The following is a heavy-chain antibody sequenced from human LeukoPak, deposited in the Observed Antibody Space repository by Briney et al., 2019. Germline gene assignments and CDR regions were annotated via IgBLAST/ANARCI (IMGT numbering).Heavy chain of an antibody. CDR2: ISPSGSAI. CDR1: EFILSTYA. Sequence: GGSLRLSCADSEFILSTYAMNWVRQAPGRGLEWVSSISPSGSAIFYAHSVKGRFTISRDNAKNSLYLQMNSLRAEDTALHFCASGIRERGFDSWGQGTLVTVSS. CDR3: ASGIRERGFDS. V-gene: IGHV3-21*01. D-gene: IGHD1-1*01. J-gene: IGHJ4*02.